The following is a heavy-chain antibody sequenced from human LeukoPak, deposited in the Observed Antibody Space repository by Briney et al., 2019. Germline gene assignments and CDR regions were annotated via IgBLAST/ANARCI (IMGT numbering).Heavy chain of an antibody. Sequence: GGSLRLFCAASGFTVSSNYMSWVRQAPGKGLEWVSVIYSGGSTYYADSVKGRFTISRDNSKNTLYLRMNSLRAEDTAVYYCARTQPDIVLMVYASHYGMDVWGQGTTVTVSS. CDR2: IYSGGST. D-gene: IGHD2-8*01. J-gene: IGHJ6*02. CDR3: ARTQPDIVLMVYASHYGMDV. CDR1: GFTVSSNY. V-gene: IGHV3-66*01.